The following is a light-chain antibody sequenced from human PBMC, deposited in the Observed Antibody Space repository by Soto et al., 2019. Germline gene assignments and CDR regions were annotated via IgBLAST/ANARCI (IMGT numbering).Light chain of an antibody. CDR1: QNIRGL. J-gene: IGKJ2*01. CDR3: QQSYDLPYT. CDR2: GTS. Sequence: DTQLTQSPSSLSASIGDRVTITCRASQNIRGLLFWYQQKPGKVPKLLIYGTSSLQSGVPSRFSGSGSGTDYTLTISSLQPEDFATYLCQQSYDLPYTFGQGTKVEIK. V-gene: IGKV1-39*01.